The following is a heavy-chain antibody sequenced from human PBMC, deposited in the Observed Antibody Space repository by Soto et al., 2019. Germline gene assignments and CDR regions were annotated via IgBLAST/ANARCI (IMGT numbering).Heavy chain of an antibody. CDR2: INAGNGNT. D-gene: IGHD2-2*01. CDR3: ARELSAHQLLSFHSPFDP. V-gene: IGHV1-3*01. Sequence: ASVKVSCKASGYTFTSYAMHWVRQAPGQRLEWMGWINAGNGNTKYSQKFQGRVTITRDTSASTAYMELSSLRSEDTAVYYCARELSAHQLLSFHSPFDPWGQGTLVTVSS. CDR1: GYTFTSYA. J-gene: IGHJ5*02.